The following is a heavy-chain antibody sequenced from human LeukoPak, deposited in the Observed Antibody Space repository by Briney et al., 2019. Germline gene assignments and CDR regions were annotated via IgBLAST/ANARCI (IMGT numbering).Heavy chain of an antibody. J-gene: IGHJ6*02. CDR3: AKDRQGSSPYYGMDV. CDR2: IWYDGSNK. Sequence: SGGSLRLSCAASGFTFSSYGMHWVRQAPGKGLEWVAVIWYDGSNKYYADSVKGRFTISRDNSKDTLYLQMNSLRAEDTAVYYCAKDRQGSSPYYGMDVWGQGTTVTVSS. D-gene: IGHD6-13*01. CDR1: GFTFSSYG. V-gene: IGHV3-33*06.